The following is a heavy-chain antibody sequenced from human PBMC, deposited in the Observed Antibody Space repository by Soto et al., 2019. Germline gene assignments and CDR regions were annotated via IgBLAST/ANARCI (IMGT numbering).Heavy chain of an antibody. CDR3: ARVPYYGFWRGSLNGMDV. Sequence: SVKVSCKASGGTFSSYAISWVRQAPGQGLEWMGGIIPIFGTANYAQKFQGRVTITADKSTSTAYMELSSLRSEDTAVYYCARVPYYGFWRGSLNGMDVWGHGTTVTVSS. CDR1: GGTFSSYA. CDR2: IIPIFGTA. D-gene: IGHD3-3*01. J-gene: IGHJ6*02. V-gene: IGHV1-69*06.